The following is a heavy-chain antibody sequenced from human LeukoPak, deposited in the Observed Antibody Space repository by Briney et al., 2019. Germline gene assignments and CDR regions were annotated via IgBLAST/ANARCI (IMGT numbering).Heavy chain of an antibody. CDR2: INSDGSST. D-gene: IGHD2-2*01. CDR3: ARGYCSSTSCYSAD. V-gene: IGHV3-74*01. CDR1: GFSFSTYW. J-gene: IGHJ4*02. Sequence: GGSLRLSCAASGFSFSTYWMHWVRQAPGKGLVWVSRINSDGSSTSYADSVKGRFTVSRDNVKNTLYLQMNSLRAEDTAVYYCARGYCSSTSCYSADWGQGTLVTVSS.